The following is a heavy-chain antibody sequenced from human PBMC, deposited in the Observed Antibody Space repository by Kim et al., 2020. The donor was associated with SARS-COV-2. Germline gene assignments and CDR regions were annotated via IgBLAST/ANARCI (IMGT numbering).Heavy chain of an antibody. V-gene: IGHV5-51*01. CDR3: ARGGSTSFDYYYYGMDV. D-gene: IGHD1-26*01. Sequence: GESLKISCKGSGYSFTSYWIGWVRQMPGKGLEWMGIIYPGDSDTRYSPSFQGQVTISADKSISTAYLQWSSLKASDTAMYYCARGGSTSFDYYYYGMDVWGQGTTVTVSS. CDR1: GYSFTSYW. CDR2: IYPGDSDT. J-gene: IGHJ6*02.